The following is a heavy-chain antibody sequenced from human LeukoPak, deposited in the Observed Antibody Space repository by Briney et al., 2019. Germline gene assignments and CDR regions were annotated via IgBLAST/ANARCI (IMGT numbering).Heavy chain of an antibody. CDR2: MSSSSSYI. Sequence: NPGGSLRLSCAASGFTFSSHSMNWVRQAPGKGLEWVSSMSSSSSYIYYADSVKGRFTISRDNAKNSPYLQMNSLRAEDTAVYYCARERDASDAFDIWGQGTMVTVSS. V-gene: IGHV3-21*01. D-gene: IGHD5-24*01. CDR1: GFTFSSHS. J-gene: IGHJ3*02. CDR3: ARERDASDAFDI.